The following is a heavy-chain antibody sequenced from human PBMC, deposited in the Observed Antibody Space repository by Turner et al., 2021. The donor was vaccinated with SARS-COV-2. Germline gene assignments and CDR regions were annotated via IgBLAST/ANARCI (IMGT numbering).Heavy chain of an antibody. Sequence: QVQLVESGGGVGQPGRSLRLSWAASGFTFSSYGMHWVRQAPGKGLEWVAVIWYDGSNKYYADSVKGRFTISRDNSKNTLYLQMNSLRAEDTAVYYCARDGGYSGYAYFDYWGQGTLVTVSS. J-gene: IGHJ4*02. CDR1: GFTFSSYG. V-gene: IGHV3-33*01. CDR2: IWYDGSNK. D-gene: IGHD5-12*01. CDR3: ARDGGYSGYAYFDY.